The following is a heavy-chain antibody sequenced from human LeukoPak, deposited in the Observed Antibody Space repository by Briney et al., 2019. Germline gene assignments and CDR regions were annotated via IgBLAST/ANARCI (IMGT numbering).Heavy chain of an antibody. J-gene: IGHJ4*02. CDR2: ISSSSTI. CDR1: GFTFSSYS. V-gene: IGHV3-48*01. CDR3: ARERGYSYGYSDY. Sequence: GGSLRLSCAASGFTFSSYSMNWVRQAPGKGLEWVSYISSSSTIYYADSVKGRFTISRDNAKSSLYLQMNSLRAEDTAVYYCARERGYSYGYSDYWGQGTLVTVSS. D-gene: IGHD5-18*01.